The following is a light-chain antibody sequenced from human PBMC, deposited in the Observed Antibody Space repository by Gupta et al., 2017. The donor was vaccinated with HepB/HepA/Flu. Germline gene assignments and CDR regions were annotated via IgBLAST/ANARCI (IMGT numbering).Light chain of an antibody. J-gene: IGLJ2*01. CDR1: SSDVGGYNY. V-gene: IGLV2-14*03. CDR2: DVS. CDR3: SSYTSSSTRPVV. Sequence: SALTQPASVSGSPGQSITISCTGTSSDVGGYNYVSWYQQQPGKAPKLMIYDVSNRPSGVSNRFSGSKSGNTASLTISGLQAEDEADYYCSSYTSSSTRPVVFGGGTKLTVL.